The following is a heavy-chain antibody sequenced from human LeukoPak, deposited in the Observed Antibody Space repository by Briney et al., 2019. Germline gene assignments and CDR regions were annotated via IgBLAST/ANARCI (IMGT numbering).Heavy chain of an antibody. CDR3: AEVPAANY. Sequence: QTAGSLSLSSAASGFTFSSYGMHWVRQGPGKEREGVAFIRSGGTNNYHADSVKGSFTISTSNTTNTLYLHMKRPRAKAMSLYYLAEVPAANYWGQGTLVTVSS. J-gene: IGHJ4*02. V-gene: IGHV3-30*02. CDR2: IRSGGTNN. D-gene: IGHD2-2*01. CDR1: GFTFSSYG.